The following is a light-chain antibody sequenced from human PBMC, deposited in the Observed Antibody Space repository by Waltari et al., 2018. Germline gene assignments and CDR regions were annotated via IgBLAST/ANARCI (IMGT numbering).Light chain of an antibody. J-gene: IGKJ1*01. V-gene: IGKV2-28*01. CDR2: LGS. CDR1: QSLLQSNGYKY. Sequence: DIVMTQSPLSLAVTPGEPASISCRSSQSLLQSNGYKYLDWYLQKPGQSPQLLIYLGSNRASGVPDRFSGSGSGTDFTLKISRVEAEDVGVYYCMQALQTPRTFGQGTKVEIK. CDR3: MQALQTPRT.